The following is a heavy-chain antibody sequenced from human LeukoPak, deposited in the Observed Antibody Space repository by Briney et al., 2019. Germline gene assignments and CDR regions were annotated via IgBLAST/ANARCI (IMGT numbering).Heavy chain of an antibody. V-gene: IGHV4-39*07. CDR3: ARAPHFFDTSGSRYYFDY. CDR1: GGSIRSTTYY. CDR2: IYYSGNT. Sequence: SETLSLTCSVSGGSIRSTTYYWGWIRQPPGKGLEWIGSIYYSGNTYYSPSLMSRVTISVDTSKNQFSLNLSSVTAADTAVYYCARAPHFFDTSGSRYYFDYWGQGALVTVSS. J-gene: IGHJ4*02. D-gene: IGHD3-22*01.